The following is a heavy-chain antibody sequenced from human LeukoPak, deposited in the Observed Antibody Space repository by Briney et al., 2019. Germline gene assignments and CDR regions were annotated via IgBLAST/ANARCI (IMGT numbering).Heavy chain of an antibody. CDR2: ISSSGSTI. J-gene: IGHJ4*02. V-gene: IGHV3-11*04. Sequence: GGSLRLSCAASGFTFSDYYMSWIRQAPGEGLEWVSYISSSGSTIYYADSVKGRFTISRDNANNSLDLQMNSLRAEDTAVYYCARYYYGSGSYYNVANRLWYFDYWGQGTLVTVS. D-gene: IGHD3-10*01. CDR1: GFTFSDYY. CDR3: ARYYYGSGSYYNVANRLWYFDY.